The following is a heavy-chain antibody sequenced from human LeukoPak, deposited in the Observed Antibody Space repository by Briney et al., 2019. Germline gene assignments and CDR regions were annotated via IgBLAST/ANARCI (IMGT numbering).Heavy chain of an antibody. J-gene: IGHJ1*01. Sequence: ASVKVSCKASGYTFTGYYIHWVRQAPGQGLECMGWINPNSGGTNYAQKFQGWVTMTRDTSMSTAYMQLSRLTSDDTAVYYCARTKGVAGTEFFHYWGQGTLVTVSS. CDR1: GYTFTGYY. V-gene: IGHV1-2*04. D-gene: IGHD6-19*01. CDR2: INPNSGGT. CDR3: ARTKGVAGTEFFHY.